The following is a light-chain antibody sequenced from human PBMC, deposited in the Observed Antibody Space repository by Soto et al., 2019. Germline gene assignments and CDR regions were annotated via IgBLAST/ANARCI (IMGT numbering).Light chain of an antibody. J-gene: IGLJ3*02. CDR2: LNSDGRH. CDR3: LTWGSGIWV. CDR1: SGHTNYA. Sequence: QLVLTQSPSASASLGASVKLTCTLSSGHTNYASAWHQLQPDKGPRYLMKLNSDGRHSKGDGIPDRFSGSSSGAERYLTISSLRSEDEADYYCLTWGSGIWVFGGGTKVTVL. V-gene: IGLV4-69*01.